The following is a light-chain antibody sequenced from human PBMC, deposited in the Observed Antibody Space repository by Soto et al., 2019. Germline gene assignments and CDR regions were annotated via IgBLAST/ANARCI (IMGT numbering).Light chain of an antibody. CDR3: QQRGT. Sequence: EFVLRQSPATLSLSRGEGATLSCRASHSVTTYLAWYQQKPGQAPRLLIYDVSNRATGIPARFSGSGSGTDFTLTISSLEPEDFAVYYCQQRGTFGGGTKVDIK. V-gene: IGKV3-11*01. CDR2: DVS. CDR1: HSVTTY. J-gene: IGKJ4*01.